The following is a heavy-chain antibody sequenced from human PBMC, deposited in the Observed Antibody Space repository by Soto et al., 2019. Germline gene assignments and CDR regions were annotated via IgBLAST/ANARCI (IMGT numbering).Heavy chain of an antibody. CDR3: AHRRENGDLGH. D-gene: IGHD7-27*01. CDR2: IYWDDDK. V-gene: IGHV2-5*02. J-gene: IGHJ5*02. Sequence: QITLEESGPTLVKPTQTLTLTCTFSGFSLTTSGVGVGWIRQPPGKALQWLALIYWDDDKRYSPSLKSRLTITEDTSKNQVVLTMTDMDPVDTATYFCAHRRENGDLGHWGQGTLVTVSS. CDR1: GFSLTTSGVG.